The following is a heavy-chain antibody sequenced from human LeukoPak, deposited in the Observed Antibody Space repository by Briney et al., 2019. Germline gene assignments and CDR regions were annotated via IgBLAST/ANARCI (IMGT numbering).Heavy chain of an antibody. CDR3: ARLGFQPSWFDP. Sequence: GESLKISCKASGYNFTSYWIGWVRQMPGKGLEWMGTIDPNDSDTRYSPSFQGQVTISADKSISTAYLQWSSLKASDTAMYYCARLGFQPSWFDPWGQGTLVTVSS. V-gene: IGHV5-51*01. D-gene: IGHD2-15*01. CDR2: IDPNDSDT. CDR1: GYNFTSYW. J-gene: IGHJ5*02.